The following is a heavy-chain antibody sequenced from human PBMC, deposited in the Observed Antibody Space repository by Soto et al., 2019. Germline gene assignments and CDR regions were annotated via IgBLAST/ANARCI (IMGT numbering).Heavy chain of an antibody. Sequence: GGSLRLSCAASGFTFSSYAMHWVRQAPGKGLEWVAVISYDGSNKYYADSVKGRFTISRDNSKNTLYLQMNSLRAEDTAVYYCARDLHWGKGYFDLWGRGTLVTVSS. V-gene: IGHV3-30*04. CDR1: GFTFSSYA. D-gene: IGHD3-16*01. J-gene: IGHJ2*01. CDR3: ARDLHWGKGYFDL. CDR2: ISYDGSNK.